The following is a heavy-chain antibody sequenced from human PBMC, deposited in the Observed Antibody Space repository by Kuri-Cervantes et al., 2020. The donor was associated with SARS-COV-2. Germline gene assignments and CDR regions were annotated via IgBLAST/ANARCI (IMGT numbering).Heavy chain of an antibody. D-gene: IGHD3-16*02. CDR2: INSDGSST. J-gene: IGHJ2*01. V-gene: IGHV3-74*01. CDR3: ARTSLAMQWYFDL. CDR1: GFTFSNYW. Sequence: GESLKISCAASGFTFSNYWMHWVRQARGKGLVWVSRINSDGSSTSYADSVKGRFTISRDNAKNTLYLQMNSLRAEDTAVYHCARTSLAMQWYFDLWGRGTLVTVSS.